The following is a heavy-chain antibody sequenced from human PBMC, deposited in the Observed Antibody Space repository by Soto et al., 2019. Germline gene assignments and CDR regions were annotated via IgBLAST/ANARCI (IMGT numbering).Heavy chain of an antibody. CDR1: GFTFSSYS. V-gene: IGHV3-48*02. CDR2: ISSSSSTI. J-gene: IGHJ6*02. D-gene: IGHD1-1*01. CDR3: ARDLDGIYYYYYYGMDV. Sequence: PGGSLRLSCAASGFTFSSYSMNWVRQAPGKGLEWVSYISSSSSTIYYADSVKGRFTISRDNAKNSLYLQMNSLRDEDTAVYYCARDLDGIYYYYYYGMDVWGQGTKVTVYS.